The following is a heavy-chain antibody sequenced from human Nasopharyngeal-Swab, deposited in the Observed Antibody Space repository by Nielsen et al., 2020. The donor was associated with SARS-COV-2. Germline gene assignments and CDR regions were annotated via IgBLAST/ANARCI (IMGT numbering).Heavy chain of an antibody. CDR2: ISYDGSNK. D-gene: IGHD3-10*01. CDR3: AIWDAFDI. J-gene: IGHJ3*02. V-gene: IGHV3-30*03. Sequence: VRQAPGKGLEWVAVISYDGSNKYYADSVKGRFTISRDNSKNTLYLQMNSLRAEDTAVYYCAIWDAFDIWGQGTMVTVSS.